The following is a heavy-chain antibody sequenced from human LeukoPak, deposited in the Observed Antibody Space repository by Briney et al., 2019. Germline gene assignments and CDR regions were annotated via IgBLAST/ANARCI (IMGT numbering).Heavy chain of an antibody. CDR2: FDPEDGET. CDR3: ATRNLYSSGWYELDY. D-gene: IGHD6-19*01. CDR1: GYTLTELS. V-gene: IGHV1-24*01. J-gene: IGHJ4*02. Sequence: ASVKVSCKVSGYTLTELSMHWVRQAPGKGLEWMGGFDPEDGETIYAQKFQGRVTMTEDTSTDTAYMELSSLRSEDTAVYYCATRNLYSSGWYELDYWGQGTLVTVSS.